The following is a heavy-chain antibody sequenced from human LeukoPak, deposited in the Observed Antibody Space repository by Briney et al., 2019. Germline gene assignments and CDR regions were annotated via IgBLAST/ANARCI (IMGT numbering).Heavy chain of an antibody. Sequence: SETLSLTCTVSGGSISSSSYYWGWIRQPAGKGREWIGRIYTSGSTNYNPSLKSRVTMSVDTSKNQFSLKLTSVTAADTALYYCARGTKLVPAAVIYYMDVWGKGTTATVSS. CDR2: IYTSGST. D-gene: IGHD2-2*01. V-gene: IGHV4-61*02. CDR3: ARGTKLVPAAVIYYMDV. J-gene: IGHJ6*03. CDR1: GGSISSSSYY.